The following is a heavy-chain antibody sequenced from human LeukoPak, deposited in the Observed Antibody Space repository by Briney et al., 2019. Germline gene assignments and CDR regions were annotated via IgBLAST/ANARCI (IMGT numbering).Heavy chain of an antibody. CDR3: ARGTRGSKGNFQH. J-gene: IGHJ1*01. CDR2: IYYSGST. Sequence: SETLSLTCTVSGGSISSYYWSWIRQPPGKGLEWIGYIYYSGSTNYNPSLKSRVTISVDTSKNQFSLKLSSVTAADTAVYYCARGTRGSKGNFQHWGQGTLVTVSS. CDR1: GGSISSYY. V-gene: IGHV4-59*01. D-gene: IGHD2-2*01.